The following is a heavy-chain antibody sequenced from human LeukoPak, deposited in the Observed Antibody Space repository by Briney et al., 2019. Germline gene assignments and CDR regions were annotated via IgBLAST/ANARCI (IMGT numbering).Heavy chain of an antibody. J-gene: IGHJ4*02. D-gene: IGHD3-22*01. CDR1: GFTFTTYS. V-gene: IGHV3-21*01. CDR2: ISSSSSNI. Sequence: GGSLRLSCEASGFTFTTYSMTWVRQAPGKGLEWVSSISSSSSNIYYADSVKGRFTISRDNAKNSLYLQMNSLRVEDTAVYYCAKDRNTYYYDSSGYYGDYFDYWGQGTLVTVSS. CDR3: AKDRNTYYYDSSGYYGDYFDY.